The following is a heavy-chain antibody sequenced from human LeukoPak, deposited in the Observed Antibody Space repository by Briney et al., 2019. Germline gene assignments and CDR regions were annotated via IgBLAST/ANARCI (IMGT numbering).Heavy chain of an antibody. J-gene: IGHJ6*04. D-gene: IGHD2-2*01. CDR3: ARGDARRQPGYCSSTSCRPGYYYYGMDV. V-gene: IGHV1-69*01. Sequence: GASVKVSCKASGGTFSSYAISWVRQAPGQGLEWMGGIIPIFGTANYAQKFQGRVTITADESTSTAYMELSSLRSEDTAVYYCARGDARRQPGYCSSTSCRPGYYYYGMDVWGKGTTVTVSS. CDR2: IIPIFGTA. CDR1: GGTFSSYA.